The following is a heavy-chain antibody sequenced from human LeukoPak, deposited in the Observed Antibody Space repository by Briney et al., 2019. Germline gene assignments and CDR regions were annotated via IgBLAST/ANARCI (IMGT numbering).Heavy chain of an antibody. V-gene: IGHV3-74*01. D-gene: IGHD1-14*01. CDR3: GRITGAYNLVDY. CDR2: ISSDGSHT. Sequence: GGSLRLSCAASGFTFSSYGMYWVRQAPGKGLVWVSRISSDGSHTFHADSVKGRFAMSRDNAKNTLYLQMNSLRVEDTAVYYCGRITGAYNLVDYWGQGTLVTVSS. J-gene: IGHJ4*02. CDR1: GFTFSSYG.